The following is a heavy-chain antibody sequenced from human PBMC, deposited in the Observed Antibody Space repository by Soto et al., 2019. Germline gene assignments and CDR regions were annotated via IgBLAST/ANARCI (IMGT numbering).Heavy chain of an antibody. CDR2: ISYDGSNK. Sequence: GGSLRLSCAASGFTFSSYAMHWVRQAPGKGLEWVAVISYDGSNKYYADSVKGRFTISRDNSKNTLYLQMNSLRAEDTAVYYCARDRSAYSSSWYLDYWGQGTLVTVSS. V-gene: IGHV3-30*01. D-gene: IGHD6-13*01. J-gene: IGHJ4*02. CDR1: GFTFSSYA. CDR3: ARDRSAYSSSWYLDY.